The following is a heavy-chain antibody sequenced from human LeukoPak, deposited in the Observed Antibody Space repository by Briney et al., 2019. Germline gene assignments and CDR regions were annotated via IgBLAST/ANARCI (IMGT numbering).Heavy chain of an antibody. CDR2: IYSGGST. D-gene: IGHD4-17*01. CDR3: ARDRPSTVTTWYFDL. J-gene: IGHJ2*01. V-gene: IGHV3-66*01. Sequence: GGSLRLSCAASGFTVSSNYMSWVRQAPGEGLEWVSVIYSGGSTYYADSVKGRFTISRDNSKNTLYLQMNSLRAEDTAVYYCARDRPSTVTTWYFDLWGRGTLVTVSS. CDR1: GFTVSSNY.